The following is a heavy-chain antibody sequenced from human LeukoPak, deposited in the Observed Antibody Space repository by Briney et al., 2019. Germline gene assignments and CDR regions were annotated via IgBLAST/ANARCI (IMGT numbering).Heavy chain of an antibody. D-gene: IGHD5-24*01. Sequence: GSLRLSCAASGFTVSSNYMSWVRQAPGKGLEWVSVIYSGGSTYYADSVKGRFTISRDNSKNTLYLQMNSLRAEDTAVYYCARPRGVEMATISLHGMDVWGQGTTVTVSS. V-gene: IGHV3-66*04. CDR2: IYSGGST. CDR1: GFTVSSNY. CDR3: ARPRGVEMATISLHGMDV. J-gene: IGHJ6*02.